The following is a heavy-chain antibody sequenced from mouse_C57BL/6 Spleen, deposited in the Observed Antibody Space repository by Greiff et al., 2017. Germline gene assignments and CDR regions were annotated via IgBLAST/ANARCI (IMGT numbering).Heavy chain of an antibody. CDR2: IYPRSGNT. V-gene: IGHV1-81*01. CDR1: GYTFTSYG. Sequence: VKLMESGAELARPGASVKLSCKASGYTFTSYGISWVKQRTGQGLEWIGEIYPRSGNTYYNEKFKGKATLTADKSSSTAYMELRSLTSEDSAVYFCARPVYYGSSYEGYFDVWGTGTTVTVSS. D-gene: IGHD1-1*01. CDR3: ARPVYYGSSYEGYFDV. J-gene: IGHJ1*03.